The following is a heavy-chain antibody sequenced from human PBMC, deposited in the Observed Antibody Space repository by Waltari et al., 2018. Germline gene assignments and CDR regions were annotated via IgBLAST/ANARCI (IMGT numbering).Heavy chain of an antibody. CDR3: AREPPTYYDFWSGPPI. Sequence: QLQLQESGPGLVKPSETLSLTCTVSGGSISSSSYYWGWIRQPPGKGLEWIGSIYYSGSTYYNPSLKSRVTISVDTSKNQFALKLSSVTAADTAVYYCAREPPTYYDFWSGPPICGQGTLVTVSS. CDR1: GGSISSSSYY. D-gene: IGHD3-3*01. J-gene: IGHJ4*02. CDR2: IYYSGST. V-gene: IGHV4-39*07.